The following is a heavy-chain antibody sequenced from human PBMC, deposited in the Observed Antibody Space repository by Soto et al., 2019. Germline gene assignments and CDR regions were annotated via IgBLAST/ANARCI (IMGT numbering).Heavy chain of an antibody. CDR3: ARGDYYDSSGPFSDAFDT. V-gene: IGHV3-7*04. J-gene: IGHJ3*02. D-gene: IGHD3-22*01. CDR1: GFSFSNHW. Sequence: TGGFLRLSCAASGFSFSNHWMRWVRQAPGKXXEWVANLKPDGSQKWYVDSVKGRFAISRDNSKNSLFLQMNSLRADDTAVYYCARGDYYDSSGPFSDAFDTWGQGTMVPVSS. CDR2: LKPDGSQK.